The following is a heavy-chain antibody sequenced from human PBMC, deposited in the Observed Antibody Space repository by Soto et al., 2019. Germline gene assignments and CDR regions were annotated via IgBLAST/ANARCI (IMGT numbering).Heavy chain of an antibody. D-gene: IGHD2-2*01. V-gene: IGHV3-11*01. J-gene: IGHJ6*02. Sequence: QVQLVESGGGLVKPGVSLRLSCSASGFTFSDYYMIWIRQAPGKGLEGVSYISSSGSTIYYADSVKGRFTISRDNAKNSLYLQMNRLRAEDTAVYSCARGGPQLPGMDVWGQGPTVTVSS. CDR2: ISSSGSTI. CDR1: GFTFSDYY. CDR3: ARGGPQLPGMDV.